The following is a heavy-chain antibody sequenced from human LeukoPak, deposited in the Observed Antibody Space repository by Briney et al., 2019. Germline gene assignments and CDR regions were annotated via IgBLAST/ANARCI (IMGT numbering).Heavy chain of an antibody. CDR1: GYIFISYD. CDR3: ARLPFN. J-gene: IGHJ4*02. Sequence: AAVTVSCKTSGYIFISYDISWVRQAPGQGLEWMGWISGFNGDTHYAQSFQGRVTLTTDTSTSTAYMELRSVRYDDTAVYYCARLPFNWGQGTLVTVSA. D-gene: IGHD3-3*02. V-gene: IGHV1-18*01. CDR2: ISGFNGDT.